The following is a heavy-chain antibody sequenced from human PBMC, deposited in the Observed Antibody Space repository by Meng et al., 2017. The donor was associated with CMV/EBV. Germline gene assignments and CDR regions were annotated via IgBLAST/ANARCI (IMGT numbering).Heavy chain of an antibody. CDR2: ISSSGSTI. J-gene: IGHJ6*02. V-gene: IGHV3-11*01. D-gene: IGHD3-9*01. CDR1: GFTFSDYY. CDR3: ARERGTTDILTGSGLYYGMDV. Sequence: GGSLRLSCAASGFTFSDYYMSWIRQAPGKGLEWVSYISSSGSTIYYADSVKGRFTISRDNAKNSLYLQMNSLRAEDTAVYYCARERGTTDILTGSGLYYGMDVWGQGTTVTVSS.